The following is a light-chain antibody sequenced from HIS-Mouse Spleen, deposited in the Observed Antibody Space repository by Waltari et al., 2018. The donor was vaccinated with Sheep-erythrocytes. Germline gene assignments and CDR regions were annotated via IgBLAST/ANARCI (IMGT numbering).Light chain of an antibody. Sequence: RVTITCRASQGIRNDLGWYQQKPGKAPKLLIYAASSLQSGVPSSISGSGSGTDFTLTISSLQPEDFATYYCLQDYNYPYTFGQGTKLEIK. V-gene: IGKV1-6*01. CDR1: QGIRND. CDR2: AAS. CDR3: LQDYNYPYT. J-gene: IGKJ2*01.